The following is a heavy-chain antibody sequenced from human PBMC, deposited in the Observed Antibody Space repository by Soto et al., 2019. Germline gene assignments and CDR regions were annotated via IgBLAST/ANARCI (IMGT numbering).Heavy chain of an antibody. V-gene: IGHV4-4*07. CDR3: ARSVPAAINNWFDP. D-gene: IGHD2-2*01. CDR1: GGSISSYY. J-gene: IGHJ5*02. CDR2: IYTSGST. Sequence: SETLSLTCTVSGGSISSYYWSWIRQPAGKGLEWIGRIYTSGSTNYNPSLKSRVTMSVDTSKNQFSLKLSSVTAADTAVYYCARSVPAAINNWFDPWGQGTLVTASS.